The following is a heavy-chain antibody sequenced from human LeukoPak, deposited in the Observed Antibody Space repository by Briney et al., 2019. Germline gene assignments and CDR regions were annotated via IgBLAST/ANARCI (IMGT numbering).Heavy chain of an antibody. CDR1: GFTFSNYW. Sequence: GGSLRLSCAASGFTFSNYWMYWVRQAPGKGLVWVSRIKSDGSRTDYADSVKGRFTISRDNAKNTLYLQMNSLRAEDTAVYYCARELPFDYWGQGTWSPSPQ. CDR3: ARELPFDY. J-gene: IGHJ4*02. V-gene: IGHV3-74*01. CDR2: IKSDGSRT. D-gene: IGHD2-15*01.